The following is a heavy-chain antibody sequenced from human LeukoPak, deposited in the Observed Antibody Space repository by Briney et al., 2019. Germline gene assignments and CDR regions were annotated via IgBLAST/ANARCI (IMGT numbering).Heavy chain of an antibody. J-gene: IGHJ4*02. Sequence: ASVKVSCKASGYTFTGYYMHWVRQAPGQGLEWMGRINPNSGGTNYAQKFQGRVTMTRNTSISTAYMELSRLRSDDTDVYYCARSRYGGNSNDYWGQGTLVTVSS. CDR3: ARSRYGGNSNDY. D-gene: IGHD4-23*01. CDR1: GYTFTGYY. CDR2: INPNSGGT. V-gene: IGHV1-2*05.